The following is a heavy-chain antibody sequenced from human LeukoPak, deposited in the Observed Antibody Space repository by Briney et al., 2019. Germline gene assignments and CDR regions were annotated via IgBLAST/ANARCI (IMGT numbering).Heavy chain of an antibody. CDR1: GFTFSSYA. D-gene: IGHD6-19*01. CDR3: ATGSVAGTLDAFDI. V-gene: IGHV3-23*01. CDR2: ISGSGGST. Sequence: PGGSLRISCAASGFTFSSYAMSWVRQAPGKGLEWVSAISGSGGSTYYADSVKGGFTISRDNSKNTLYLQMNSLRAEDTAVYYCATGSVAGTLDAFDIWGQGTMVTVSS. J-gene: IGHJ3*02.